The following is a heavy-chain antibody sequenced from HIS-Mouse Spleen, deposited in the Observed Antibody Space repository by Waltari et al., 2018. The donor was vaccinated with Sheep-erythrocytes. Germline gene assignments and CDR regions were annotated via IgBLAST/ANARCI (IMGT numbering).Heavy chain of an antibody. J-gene: IGHJ4*02. D-gene: IGHD4-17*01. V-gene: IGHV3-66*01. CDR1: GFTVSSNS. CDR2: SYSGGST. Sequence: EVQLVESGGGLVQPGGSLRLSCAASGFTVSSNSVSWVRQAPGNGREGVSVSYSGGSTDYADAVKGRFTSSRDNSKNTLYLQMNSLRAEDTAVYYCASQGVATVNLYYFDYWGQGTLVTVSS. CDR3: ASQGVATVNLYYFDY.